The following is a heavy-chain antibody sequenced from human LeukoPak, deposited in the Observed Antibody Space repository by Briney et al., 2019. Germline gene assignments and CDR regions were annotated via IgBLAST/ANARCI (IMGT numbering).Heavy chain of an antibody. CDR2: INHSGRT. J-gene: IGHJ4*02. CDR1: GGSFSGYY. D-gene: IGHD6-13*01. CDR3: ARLHSTHSSNS. Sequence: SETLSLTCAVYGGSFSGYYWNWIRQPPGKGLEWIGEINHSGRTNYNPSLKSRVTISVDTSKNQFSLRLSSVTAADTAVYYCARLHSTHSSNSWGQGTLVTVSS. V-gene: IGHV4-34*01.